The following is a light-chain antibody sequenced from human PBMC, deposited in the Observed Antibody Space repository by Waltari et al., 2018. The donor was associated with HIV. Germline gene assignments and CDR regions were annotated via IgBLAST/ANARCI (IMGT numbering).Light chain of an antibody. CDR1: SSAVGARNS. CDR3: CSYAGKYTWV. CDR2: DVS. Sequence: SALPQPRSTSESPGQSVTLSCTGISSAVGARNSVSWYQQNPGKAPVLLIFDVSQRPSGVPDRFSGSKSGNTASLTISGLQAVDEADYYCCSYAGKYTWVFGTGTKVTVL. V-gene: IGLV2-11*01. J-gene: IGLJ1*01.